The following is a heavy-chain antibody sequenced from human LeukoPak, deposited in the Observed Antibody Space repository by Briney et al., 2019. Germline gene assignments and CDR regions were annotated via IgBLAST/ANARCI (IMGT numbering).Heavy chain of an antibody. CDR3: AKTRDNWSGGFYFDY. D-gene: IGHD1-20*01. V-gene: IGHV3-33*06. J-gene: IGHJ4*02. CDR1: GFTFRTYG. Sequence: PGGSLRLSCAASGFTFRTYGMHWVRQAPGKGLEWVAVIWYDGSNKYYADSVKGRFTISRDNSKNTLYLQMNSLRAEDTAVYYCAKTRDNWSGGFYFDYWGQGTLVTVSS. CDR2: IWYDGSNK.